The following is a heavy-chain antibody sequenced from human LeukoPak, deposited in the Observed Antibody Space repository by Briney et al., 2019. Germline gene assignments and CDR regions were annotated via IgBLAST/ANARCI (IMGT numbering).Heavy chain of an antibody. Sequence: GGSLRLSCAASGFTFSSYEMNWVRQAPGKGLEWVSYISSSGSTIYYADSVKGRFTISRDNFRNTLDLQMNSLRAEDTAVYFCAKGEHPHSISWYFSYWGQGTLLTVSS. D-gene: IGHD6-13*01. J-gene: IGHJ4*02. CDR2: ISSSGSTI. CDR3: AKGEHPHSISWYFSY. V-gene: IGHV3-48*03. CDR1: GFTFSSYE.